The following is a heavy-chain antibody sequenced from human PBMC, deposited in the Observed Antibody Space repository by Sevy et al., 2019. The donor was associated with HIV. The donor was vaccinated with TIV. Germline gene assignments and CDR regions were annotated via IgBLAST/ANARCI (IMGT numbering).Heavy chain of an antibody. CDR2: IKSKFDGGTT. Sequence: GGSLRLSCEVSGFTFSNAWMNWVRQAPGKGLEWVGRIKSKFDGGTTDYAAPVKGRFTISRDESYNTLYLQMNSLKTEDTAVEYCIAPTPNCGVAASIDAFDIWGQGTMVTVSS. J-gene: IGHJ3*02. CDR1: GFTFSNAW. CDR3: IAPTPNCGVAASIDAFDI. V-gene: IGHV3-15*01. D-gene: IGHD7-27*01.